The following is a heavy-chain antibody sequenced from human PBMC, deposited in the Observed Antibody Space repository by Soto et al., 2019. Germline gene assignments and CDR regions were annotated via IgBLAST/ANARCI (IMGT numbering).Heavy chain of an antibody. V-gene: IGHV4-31*03. CDR3: ARSVRGNPNTFDP. CDR1: GGSISSGGYY. Sequence: SETLSLTCTVSGGSISSGGYYWSWIRQHPGKGLEWIGYIYYSGSTYYNPSLKSRVTISVDTSKNQFSLKLSSVTAADTAVYYCARSVRGNPNTFDPWGQGTLVTVSS. CDR2: IYYSGST. J-gene: IGHJ5*02.